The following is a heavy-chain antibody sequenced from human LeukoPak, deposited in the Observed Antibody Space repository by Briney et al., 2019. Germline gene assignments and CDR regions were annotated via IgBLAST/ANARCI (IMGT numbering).Heavy chain of an antibody. D-gene: IGHD3-16*01. CDR2: LSGDGGST. CDR1: GFTFDDYA. J-gene: IGHJ6*02. Sequence: GGSLRLSCAASGFTFDDYAMHWVRPAPGKGREWVSLLSGDGGSTYYADSVKGRFTISRDNSKNSLYLQMNSLRTEDTALYYCAKDTGRVGDYYYYYGMDVWGQGTTVTASS. CDR3: AKDTGRVGDYYYYYGMDV. V-gene: IGHV3-43*02.